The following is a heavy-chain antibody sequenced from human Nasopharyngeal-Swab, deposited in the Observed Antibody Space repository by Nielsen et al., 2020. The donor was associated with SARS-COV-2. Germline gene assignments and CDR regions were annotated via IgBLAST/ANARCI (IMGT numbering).Heavy chain of an antibody. Sequence: VRQMPGKGLEWIGSIYYSGSTYYSPSLKSRVTISVDTSKNQFSLKLSSVTAADTAVYYCARGGVGKHGYYYDSSGQYNWFDPWGQGTLVTVSS. D-gene: IGHD3-22*01. J-gene: IGHJ5*02. CDR3: ARGGVGKHGYYYDSSGQYNWFDP. V-gene: IGHV4-39*07. CDR2: IYYSGST.